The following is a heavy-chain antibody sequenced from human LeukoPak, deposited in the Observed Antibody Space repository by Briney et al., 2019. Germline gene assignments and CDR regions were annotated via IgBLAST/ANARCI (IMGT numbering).Heavy chain of an antibody. CDR2: ISEDGSEK. J-gene: IGHJ4*02. CDR1: GFTFSNSW. V-gene: IGHV3-7*01. CDR3: ASGSHFDY. D-gene: IGHD3-10*01. Sequence: GGSLRLSCAASGFTFSNSWMYWVRQAPGKGLEWVANISEDGSEKYYVRSVEGRFTISRDNAKSTLYLEMNSLRAEETAVYYCASGSHFDYWGQGTLITVSS.